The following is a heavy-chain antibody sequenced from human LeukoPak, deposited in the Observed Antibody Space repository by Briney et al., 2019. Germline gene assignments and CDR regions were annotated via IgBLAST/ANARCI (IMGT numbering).Heavy chain of an antibody. V-gene: IGHV1-2*02. J-gene: IGHJ4*02. CDR1: GYTFTGYY. Sequence: GASVKVSCKASGYTFTGYYMHWVRQAPGQGLEWMGWINPNSGGTNYPQKFQGRVTMTRDTSIRTAYMEVSSLRSDDTAVYYCARGQQWLEAFDYWGLGTLVTVSS. CDR3: ARGQQWLEAFDY. CDR2: INPNSGGT. D-gene: IGHD6-19*01.